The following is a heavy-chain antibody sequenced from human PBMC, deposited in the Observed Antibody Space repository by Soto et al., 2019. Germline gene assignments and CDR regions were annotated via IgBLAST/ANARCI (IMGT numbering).Heavy chain of an antibody. CDR3: AKGGPDGFCSGGRCYFDY. D-gene: IGHD2-15*01. J-gene: IGHJ4*02. CDR2: ISWNSNII. V-gene: IGHV3-9*01. CDR1: GFTFDDYA. Sequence: EVQLVESGGGLVQPGRSLRLSCAASGFTFDDYAMHWVRRVPGKGLEWVSSISWNSNIIGYADSVKGRFTISRDNAKKSLYLQMNSLRPEATALYYCAKGGPDGFCSGGRCYFDYWGQVTLVTFSS.